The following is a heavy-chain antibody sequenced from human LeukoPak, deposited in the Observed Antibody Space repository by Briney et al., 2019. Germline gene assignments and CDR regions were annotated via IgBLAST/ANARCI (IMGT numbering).Heavy chain of an antibody. CDR2: IIIIIYI. CDR3: GRPNSRERVGYFDWCHAFDI. Sequence: PGGSRRLSCAASGFTFSSYSMNWVRPAPGKWLEWVSSIIIIIYIYYADSVKGRFTISRANAKNSLYLQINSRTAEDTAVYYCGRPNSRERVGYFDWCHAFDIWGRGTMVTVS. J-gene: IGHJ3*02. CDR1: GFTFSSYS. V-gene: IGHV3-21*01. D-gene: IGHD3-9*01.